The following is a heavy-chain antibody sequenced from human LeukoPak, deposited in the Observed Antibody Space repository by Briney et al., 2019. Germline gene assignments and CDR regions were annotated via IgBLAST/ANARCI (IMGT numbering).Heavy chain of an antibody. Sequence: GGSLRLSCAASGFTFSSYWMSWVRQAPGKGLEWVSGINWNGGSTGYADSVKGRFTISRDNAKNSLYLQMNSLRAEDTALYYCARVSKVVPAAIGGYFDYWGQGTLVTVSS. CDR2: INWNGGST. CDR3: ARVSKVVPAAIGGYFDY. CDR1: GFTFSSYW. D-gene: IGHD2-2*02. V-gene: IGHV3-20*04. J-gene: IGHJ4*02.